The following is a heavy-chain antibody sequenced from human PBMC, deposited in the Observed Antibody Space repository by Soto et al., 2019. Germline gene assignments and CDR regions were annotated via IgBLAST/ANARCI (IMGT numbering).Heavy chain of an antibody. D-gene: IGHD1-20*01. CDR1: GYSFTSYW. V-gene: IGHV5-51*01. Sequence: GESLKISCKGSGYSFTSYWIGWVRQMPGKGLEWMGIIYPGDSDTRYSPSFQGQVTISADKSISTAYLQWSSLKASDTAMYYCARQGAEYNWNDYYYGMDVWGQGTTVTVSS. CDR2: IYPGDSDT. J-gene: IGHJ6*02. CDR3: ARQGAEYNWNDYYYGMDV.